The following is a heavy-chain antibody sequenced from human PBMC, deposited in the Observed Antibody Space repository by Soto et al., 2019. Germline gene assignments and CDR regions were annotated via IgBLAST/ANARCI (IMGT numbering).Heavy chain of an antibody. J-gene: IGHJ4*02. CDR3: ARHRRDLPFDS. V-gene: IGHV5-51*01. CDR2: IYPGDSDT. CDR1: GYSFTSYW. Sequence: GESLKISCQGSGYSFTSYWIGWVRQMPGRGLEWMGIIYPGDSDTRYSPSFQGQVTISADKSISTAYLQWSSLKASDTAMYYGARHRRDLPFDSWGQGTLVTVSS.